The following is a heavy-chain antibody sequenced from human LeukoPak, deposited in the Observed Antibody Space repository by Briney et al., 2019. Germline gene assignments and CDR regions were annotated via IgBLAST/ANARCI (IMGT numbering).Heavy chain of an antibody. CDR3: AKRIVWGATSDYFDY. Sequence: PGGSLRLSYAASGFTFSSYAMSWVRQAPGKGLEWVSAISGSGGSTYYADSVKGRFTISRDNSKNTLYLQMNSLRAEDTAVYYCAKRIVWGATSDYFDYWGQGTLVTVSS. CDR2: ISGSGGST. D-gene: IGHD1-26*01. V-gene: IGHV3-23*01. CDR1: GFTFSSYA. J-gene: IGHJ4*02.